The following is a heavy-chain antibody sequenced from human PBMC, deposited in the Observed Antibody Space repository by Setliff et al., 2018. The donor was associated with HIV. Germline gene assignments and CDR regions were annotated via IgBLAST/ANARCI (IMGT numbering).Heavy chain of an antibody. J-gene: IGHJ6*03. Sequence: PGGSLRLSCAASGFLFSSCGMHWVRQAPGKGLEWVAVTSYDGYDKYYADSVKGRFTISRDNSRNTLFLQANSLRVEDTAVYYCARDGAGHRYMDFWGKGTTVTVSS. CDR3: ARDGAGHRYMDF. CDR2: TSYDGYDK. D-gene: IGHD3-16*01. V-gene: IGHV3-30*19. CDR1: GFLFSSCG.